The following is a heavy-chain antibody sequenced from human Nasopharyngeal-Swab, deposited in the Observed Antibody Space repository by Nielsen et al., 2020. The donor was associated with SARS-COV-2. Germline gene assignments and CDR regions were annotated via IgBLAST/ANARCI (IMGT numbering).Heavy chain of an antibody. Sequence: ASLKVSCKASGYTFTNYGISWVRQAPGQGLEWMGWISPYNGNRNYAKKLQGRVTMTTDTSTSTAYMELRSLRFDDTAVYYCARGVIYCSSTSCYPFDPWGQGTLVTVSS. CDR2: ISPYNGNR. CDR1: GYTFTNYG. D-gene: IGHD2-2*01. V-gene: IGHV1-18*01. J-gene: IGHJ5*02. CDR3: ARGVIYCSSTSCYPFDP.